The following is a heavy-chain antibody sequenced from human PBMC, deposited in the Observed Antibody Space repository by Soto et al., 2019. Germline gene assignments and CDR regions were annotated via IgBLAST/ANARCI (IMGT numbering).Heavy chain of an antibody. D-gene: IGHD3-16*01. Sequence: QVQLVQSGAEVKKPGSSVKVSCKASGGTFSSYTISWVRQAPGQGLEWMGRIIPILGIANYAQKFQGRVTITADKSTSTAYMELSSLRSEDTAVYYCARVLLGDWAFDIWGQGTMVTVSS. CDR2: IIPILGIA. V-gene: IGHV1-69*02. J-gene: IGHJ3*02. CDR1: GGTFSSYT. CDR3: ARVLLGDWAFDI.